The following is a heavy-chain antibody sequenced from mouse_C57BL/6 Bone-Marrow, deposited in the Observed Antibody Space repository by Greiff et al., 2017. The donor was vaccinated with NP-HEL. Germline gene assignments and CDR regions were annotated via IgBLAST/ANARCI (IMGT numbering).Heavy chain of an antibody. CDR2: SRNKANDYTT. J-gene: IGHJ1*03. CDR3: ARDEYDYDGYFDV. Sequence: DVKLVESGGGLVQSGRSLRLSCATSGFTFSDFYMEWVRQAPGKGLEWIAASRNKANDYTTEYSASVKGRFIVSRDTSQSILYLQMNALRADDTAIYYCARDEYDYDGYFDVWGTGTTVTVSS. V-gene: IGHV7-1*01. CDR1: GFTFSDFY. D-gene: IGHD2-4*01.